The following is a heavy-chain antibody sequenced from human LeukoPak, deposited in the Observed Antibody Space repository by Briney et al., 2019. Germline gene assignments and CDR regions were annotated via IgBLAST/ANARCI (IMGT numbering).Heavy chain of an antibody. CDR2: INHSGST. D-gene: IGHD6-19*01. V-gene: IGHV4-34*01. J-gene: IGHJ4*02. CDR1: GGSFSGYY. Sequence: SETLSLNCAVYGGSFSGYYWRWIRQPPGKGLEWIGEINHSGSTNYNPSLKSRVTISVDTSKNQFSLKLSSVTAADTAVYYCARYAPGIAVAGSDYWGQGTLVTVSS. CDR3: ARYAPGIAVAGSDY.